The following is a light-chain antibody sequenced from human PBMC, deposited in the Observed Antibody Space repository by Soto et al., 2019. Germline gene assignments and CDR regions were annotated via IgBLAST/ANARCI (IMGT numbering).Light chain of an antibody. CDR2: DTS. Sequence: EIVLTQSPGILSLSPGERVTLCCRASESVSTNLAWYQQQPGQTPRLLXXDTSLRATGVPARFSGSKSVEEFTRTISRLEPEEFAGYYCQQGSNWTPGLTFGGGTKVEIK. J-gene: IGKJ4*01. V-gene: IGKV3-11*01. CDR3: QQGSNWTPGLT. CDR1: ESVSTN.